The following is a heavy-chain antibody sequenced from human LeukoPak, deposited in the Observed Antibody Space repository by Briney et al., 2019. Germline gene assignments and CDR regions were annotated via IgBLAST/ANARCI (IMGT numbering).Heavy chain of an antibody. CDR2: IYYSGST. Sequence: GSLRLSCAASGFTFSSYAMSWVRQAPGKGLEWIGSIYYSGSTYYNPSLKSRVTISVDTSKNQFSLKLSSVTAADTAVYYCARLSTTVTFFDYWGQGTLVTVSS. CDR3: ARLSTTVTFFDY. V-gene: IGHV4-39*01. CDR1: GFTFSSYA. J-gene: IGHJ4*02. D-gene: IGHD4-17*01.